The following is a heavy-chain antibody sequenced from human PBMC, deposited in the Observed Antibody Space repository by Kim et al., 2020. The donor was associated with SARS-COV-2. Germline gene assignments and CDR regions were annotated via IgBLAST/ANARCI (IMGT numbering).Heavy chain of an antibody. D-gene: IGHD1-1*01. J-gene: IGHJ6*02. V-gene: IGHV3-9*01. Sequence: ADSVKGRFTNSRDNAKNSLYLRMNSLRAEDTALYYCAKDRELERSYGMDGWGQGTTVTVSS. CDR3: AKDRELERSYGMDG.